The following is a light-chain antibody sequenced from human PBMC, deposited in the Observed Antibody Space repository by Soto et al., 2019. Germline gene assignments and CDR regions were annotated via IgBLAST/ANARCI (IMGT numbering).Light chain of an antibody. V-gene: IGKV1-39*01. CDR1: QTLSTY. CDR2: AAS. CDR3: QKSDGILYT. Sequence: DIQMTQSPSSLSASVGDRVTITCRASQTLSTYLNWYQQKPGKAPKLLIYAASTLQSWVPSRFSGSGSGTAFTFTISRLQHEEFYNYFCQKSDGILYTFGQGTKLEIK. J-gene: IGKJ2*01.